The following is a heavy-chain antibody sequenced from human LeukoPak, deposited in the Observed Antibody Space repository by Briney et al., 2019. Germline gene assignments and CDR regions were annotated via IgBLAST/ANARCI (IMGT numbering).Heavy chain of an antibody. Sequence: PGGSLRLSCAASGFTFSNYWMSWVRQAAGKGLEWVANIKEDGSEKYYVDSVKGRFTISRDNSKNTLYLQMNSLRAEDTAVYYCAKDSLTLYYYDSSGPQGAFDIWGQGTMVTVSS. D-gene: IGHD3-22*01. CDR3: AKDSLTLYYYDSSGPQGAFDI. CDR2: IKEDGSEK. CDR1: GFTFSNYW. J-gene: IGHJ3*02. V-gene: IGHV3-7*03.